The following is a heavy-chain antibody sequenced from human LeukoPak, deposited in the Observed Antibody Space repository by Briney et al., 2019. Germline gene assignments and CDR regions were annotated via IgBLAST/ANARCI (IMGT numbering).Heavy chain of an antibody. D-gene: IGHD1-26*01. V-gene: IGHV4-34*01. CDR2: INHSGYT. Sequence: SETLSLTCAVYGGSFSGYYWSWIRQPPGKGLEWIGEINHSGYTNYNPSVQSRVTISVDTSKTQFSLKLSSVTAADTAVYYCARPPIVGAFTSLGYWGQGTLVTVSS. CDR3: ARPPIVGAFTSLGY. CDR1: GGSFSGYY. J-gene: IGHJ4*02.